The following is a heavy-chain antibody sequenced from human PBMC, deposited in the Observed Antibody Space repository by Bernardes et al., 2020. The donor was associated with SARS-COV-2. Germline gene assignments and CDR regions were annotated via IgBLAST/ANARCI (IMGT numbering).Heavy chain of an antibody. CDR3: ARHYKHDSIDS. J-gene: IGHJ4*02. CDR2: IYYSGSA. D-gene: IGHD1-1*01. CDR1: GGSIGRSTYH. Sequence: TLSLTCTVSGGSIGRSTYHWGWIRQPPGKGLEWLGSIYYSGSAFYKPSLRNRVTISVDTSNNHFSLKLYAVTAADTAVYYCARHYKHDSIDSWGQGTLVSVSS. V-gene: IGHV4-39*01.